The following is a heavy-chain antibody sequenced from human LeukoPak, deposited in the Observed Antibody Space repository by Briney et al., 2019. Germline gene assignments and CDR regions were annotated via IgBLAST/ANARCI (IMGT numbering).Heavy chain of an antibody. V-gene: IGHV4-31*11. CDR2: IYYSGST. J-gene: IGHJ6*03. CDR1: GVSFSGYY. Sequence: SETLSLTCAVYGVSFSGYYWSWIRQHPGKGLEWIGYIYYSGSTYYNPSLKSRVTISEDTSKNQFSLKLSSVTAADTAVYYCVRRAGQVAATRGSYYYYYMDVWGKGTTVTVSS. D-gene: IGHD2-15*01. CDR3: VRRAGQVAATRGSYYYYYMDV.